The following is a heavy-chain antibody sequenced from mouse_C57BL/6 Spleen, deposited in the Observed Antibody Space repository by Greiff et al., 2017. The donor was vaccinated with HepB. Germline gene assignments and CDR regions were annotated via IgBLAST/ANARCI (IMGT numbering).Heavy chain of an antibody. D-gene: IGHD2-12*01. CDR1: GYTFTSYW. CDR3: ARDSNDVDWYFDV. V-gene: IGHV1-7*01. Sequence: QVQLKESGAELAKPGASVKLSCKASGYTFTSYWMHWVKQRPGQGLEWIGYINPSSGYTKYNQKFKDKATLTADKSSSTAYMQLSSLTYEDSAVYYCARDSNDVDWYFDVWGTGTTVTVSS. J-gene: IGHJ1*03. CDR2: INPSSGYT.